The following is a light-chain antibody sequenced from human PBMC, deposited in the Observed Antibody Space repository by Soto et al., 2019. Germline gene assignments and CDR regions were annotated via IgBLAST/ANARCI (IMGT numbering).Light chain of an antibody. CDR2: AAS. Sequence: DIQMTQSPPSLSASVGDRVTITCRASQIISNYLNWYKQKPGKAPNLLIYAASNLQSGLPSRFSGTGSGTDFTLTISNLQPEDSAIYYCQQSFSVSWTFGQGTKVVI. CDR1: QIISNY. CDR3: QQSFSVSWT. J-gene: IGKJ1*01. V-gene: IGKV1-39*01.